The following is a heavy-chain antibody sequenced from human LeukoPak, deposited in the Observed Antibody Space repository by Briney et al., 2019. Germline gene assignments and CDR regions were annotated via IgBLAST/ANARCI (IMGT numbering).Heavy chain of an antibody. D-gene: IGHD3-10*01. CDR3: ARGYSYGSGSYYCDY. CDR1: GFTFSSYG. CDR2: IWYDGSNK. V-gene: IGHV3-33*01. J-gene: IGHJ4*02. Sequence: PGRSLRLSCAASGFTFSSYGMHWVRQAPGKGLEWVAVIWYDGSNKCYADSVKGRFTISRDNSKNTLYLQMNSLRAEDTAVYYCARGYSYGSGSYYCDYWGQGTLVTVSS.